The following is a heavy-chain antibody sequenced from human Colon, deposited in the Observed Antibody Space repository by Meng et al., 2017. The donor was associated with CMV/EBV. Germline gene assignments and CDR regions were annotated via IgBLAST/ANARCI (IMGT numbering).Heavy chain of an antibody. CDR3: ARGRGSSGGLYYYYYGMDV. V-gene: IGHV4-59*01. D-gene: IGHD3-16*01. CDR1: GDSMSGYY. CDR2: VAYSGST. J-gene: IGHJ6*02. Sequence: GSLSLTCTVSGDSMSGYYWSWIRQSPGRSLEWIGFVAYSGSTNYSPSLKSRVTISIDTSKNQFSLILNSVTGADTAIYYCARGRGSSGGLYYYYYGMDVWGQGTTVTVSS.